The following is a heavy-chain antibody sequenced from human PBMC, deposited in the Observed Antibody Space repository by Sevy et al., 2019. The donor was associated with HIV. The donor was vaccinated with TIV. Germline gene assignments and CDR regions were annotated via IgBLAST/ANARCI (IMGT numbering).Heavy chain of an antibody. V-gene: IGHV4-59*01. D-gene: IGHD1-1*01. J-gene: IGHJ4*02. CDR2: IYCTGNT. Sequence: SETLSLTCSVSGGSISSYFWTWVRQSPGKGLEWIGNIYCTGNTDSSSSLKSRVTLSLDTSKSQFSLTLKSVTAAHTAIYFCARDSTTRPRVLDYWGQGTLVTVSS. CDR1: GGSISSYF. CDR3: ARDSTTRPRVLDY.